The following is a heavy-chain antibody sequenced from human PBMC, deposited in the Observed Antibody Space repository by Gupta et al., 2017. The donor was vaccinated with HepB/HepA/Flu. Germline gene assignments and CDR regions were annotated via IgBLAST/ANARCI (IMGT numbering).Heavy chain of an antibody. J-gene: IGHJ6*02. CDR3: AKSMGYFYDHAGDV. CDR2: FKINGDT. V-gene: IGHV3-23*01. Sequence: EVQLLESGGGLIQPGGSLRLSCAASGFTFSYYAMSGVRQAPGKGLEWVSGFKINGDTNYAASVKGRFTSARDNAKNMLYIEMNSMRAEDTAVEECAKSMGYFYDHAGDVWGQGTTVTVSS. CDR1: GFTFSYYA. D-gene: IGHD1-26*01.